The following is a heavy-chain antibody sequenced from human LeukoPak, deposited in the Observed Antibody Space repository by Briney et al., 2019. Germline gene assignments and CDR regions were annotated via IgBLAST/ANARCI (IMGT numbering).Heavy chain of an antibody. Sequence: GGSLRLSCAASGFTFSSYSMNWVRQAPGKGLEWVSSISSSSSYIYYADSVKDRFAISRNNSKNTVYLQMNSLRAEDTAVYYCARDADTSSRYSRFDYWGQGTLVAVSS. CDR2: ISSSSSYI. CDR1: GFTFSSYS. D-gene: IGHD3-22*01. J-gene: IGHJ4*02. CDR3: ARDADTSSRYSRFDY. V-gene: IGHV3-21*01.